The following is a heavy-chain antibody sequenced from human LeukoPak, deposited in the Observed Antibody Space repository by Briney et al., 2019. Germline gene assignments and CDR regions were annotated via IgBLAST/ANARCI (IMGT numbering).Heavy chain of an antibody. V-gene: IGHV4-34*01. Sequence: SETLSLTCTVSGGSISSYYWSWVRQPPGKGLEWIGEINHSGSTNYNPSLKSRVTISVDTSKNQFSLKLSSVTAADTAVYYCARGLPDGYMDVWGKGTTVTVSS. CDR1: GGSISSYY. J-gene: IGHJ6*03. CDR3: ARGLPDGYMDV. CDR2: INHSGST.